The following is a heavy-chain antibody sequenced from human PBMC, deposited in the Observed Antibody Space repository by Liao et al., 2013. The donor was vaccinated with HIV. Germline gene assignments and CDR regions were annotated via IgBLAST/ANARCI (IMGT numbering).Heavy chain of an antibody. CDR2: IYTSGST. CDR3: ARDSHEWLSTGDAFDI. J-gene: IGHJ3*02. Sequence: QVQLQESGPGLVKPSETLSLTCTVSGGSISSYYWSWIRQPAGKGLEWIGRIYTSGSTNYNPSLKSRVTMSVDTSKNQFSLKLSSVTAADTAVYYCARDSHEWLSTGDAFDIWGQGTMVTVS. D-gene: IGHD3-3*01. V-gene: IGHV4-4*07. CDR1: GGSISSYY.